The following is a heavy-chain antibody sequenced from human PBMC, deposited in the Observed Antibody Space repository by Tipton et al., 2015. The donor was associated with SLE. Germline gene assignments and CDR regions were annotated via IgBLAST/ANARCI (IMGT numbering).Heavy chain of an antibody. V-gene: IGHV3-21*01. CDR1: GFTFSDYT. Sequence: SLRLSCAAPGFTFSDYTMNWVRQAPGKGLEWVSIISTKSTYIYYAKSVKGRFTISRDNAENSLYLRMNNLRAGDTAVYYCAREGTSSNWNDWYFDLWGRGTLVTVSS. CDR3: AREGTSSNWNDWYFDL. D-gene: IGHD1-1*01. CDR2: ISTKSTYI. J-gene: IGHJ2*01.